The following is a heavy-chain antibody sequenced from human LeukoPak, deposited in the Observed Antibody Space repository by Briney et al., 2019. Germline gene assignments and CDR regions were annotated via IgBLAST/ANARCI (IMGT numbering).Heavy chain of an antibody. V-gene: IGHV3-30-3*01. CDR3: ARWYSYGFEVDYFDY. J-gene: IGHJ4*02. CDR1: GFTFSSYA. D-gene: IGHD5-18*01. CDR2: ISYDGSNK. Sequence: GGSLRLSCAASGFTFSSYAMHWVRQAPGKGLEWVAVISYDGSNKYYADSVKGRFTISRDNSKNTLYLQMNSLRAEDTAVYYCARWYSYGFEVDYFDYWGQGTLVAVSS.